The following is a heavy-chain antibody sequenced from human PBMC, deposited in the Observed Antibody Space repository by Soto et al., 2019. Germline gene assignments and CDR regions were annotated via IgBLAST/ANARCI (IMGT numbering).Heavy chain of an antibody. Sequence: SETLSLTCAVSGGSISSSYWAWIRQPPGKGLEWIGNVYHSGVTNYNPSLKSRVTISVDTSKNQFSLRLNSVTAADTAVYYCARPKGVIGSTYFDIFDIWGQGTKVTVSS. V-gene: IGHV4-59*01. CDR1: GGSISSSY. D-gene: IGHD3-22*01. CDR2: VYHSGVT. CDR3: ARPKGVIGSTYFDIFDI. J-gene: IGHJ3*02.